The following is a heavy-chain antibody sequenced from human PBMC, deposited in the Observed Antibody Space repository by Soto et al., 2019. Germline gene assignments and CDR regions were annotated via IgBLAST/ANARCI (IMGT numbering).Heavy chain of an antibody. CDR2: IYYSGST. CDR1: GGSISSYY. D-gene: IGHD3-10*01. J-gene: IGHJ6*03. CDR3: ARVWGHYYYYDMDV. Sequence: SETLSLTCTVSGGSISSYYWSWIRQPPGKGLEWIGYIYYSGSTNYNPSLKSRVTISVDTSKNQFSLKLSSVTAADTAVYYCARVWGHYYYYDMDVWGKGTTVTVSS. V-gene: IGHV4-59*01.